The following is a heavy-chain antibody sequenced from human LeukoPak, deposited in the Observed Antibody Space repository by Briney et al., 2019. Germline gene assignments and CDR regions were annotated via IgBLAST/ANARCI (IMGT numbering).Heavy chain of an antibody. Sequence: ASVKVSCKASGYTFTSYDINWVRQATGQGLEWMGWMNPNRGNTGYAQKFQGRVNITRNTSISTAYMELSSLRSEDTAVYYCARGLVMGRAGPLGRGWFDPWGQGTLVTVSS. J-gene: IGHJ5*02. V-gene: IGHV1-8*03. CDR3: ARGLVMGRAGPLGRGWFDP. D-gene: IGHD3-10*01. CDR2: MNPNRGNT. CDR1: GYTFTSYD.